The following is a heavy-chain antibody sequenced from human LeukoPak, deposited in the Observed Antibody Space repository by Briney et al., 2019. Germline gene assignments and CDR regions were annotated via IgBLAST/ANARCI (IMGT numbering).Heavy chain of an antibody. V-gene: IGHV4-39*02. CDR1: GGSISSSSYY. Sequence: SETLSLTCTVSGGSISSSSYYWGWIRQPPGKGLEWIGSIYYSGSTYYNPSLKSRVTISVDTSKNQFSLKLSSVTAADTAVYYCAREVHDYVWGSYRQNFDYWGQGTLVTVSS. CDR3: AREVHDYVWGSYRQNFDY. D-gene: IGHD3-16*02. J-gene: IGHJ4*02. CDR2: IYYSGST.